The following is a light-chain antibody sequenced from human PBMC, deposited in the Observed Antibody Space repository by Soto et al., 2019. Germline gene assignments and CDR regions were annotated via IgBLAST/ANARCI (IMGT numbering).Light chain of an antibody. V-gene: IGKV1-9*01. Sequence: IQLTQSTSSLSASVDTRGTLTGRASQGISSSLAWFQQKPGKAPKRLIYGASTRPSWTPSRFSGSASGAAFTLTISCLQPEDFATYYCLQYNSYPFTFGGGTKVDIK. CDR3: LQYNSYPFT. CDR1: QGISSS. CDR2: GAS. J-gene: IGKJ4*01.